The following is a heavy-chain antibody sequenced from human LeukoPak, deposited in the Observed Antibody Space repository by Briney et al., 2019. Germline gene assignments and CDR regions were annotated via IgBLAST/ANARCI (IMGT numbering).Heavy chain of an antibody. CDR3: AKDPYALVVVTPYFDY. D-gene: IGHD3-22*01. J-gene: IGHJ4*02. V-gene: IGHV3-23*01. CDR2: ISGSGGST. CDR1: GFTFSSYA. Sequence: GGSLRLSCAASGFTFSSYAVSWVRQAPGKGLEWVSAISGSGGSTYYADSVKGRFTISRDNSKNTLYLQMNSLRAEDTAVYYCAKDPYALVVVTPYFDYWGQGTLVTVSS.